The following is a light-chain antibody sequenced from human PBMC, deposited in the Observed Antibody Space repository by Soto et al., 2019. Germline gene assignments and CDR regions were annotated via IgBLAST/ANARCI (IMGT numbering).Light chain of an antibody. Sequence: QSVLTQPPSASGSPGQSVAISCTGTSSDVGGYDYVSWYQQHPGKAPKLMIYGVSKRPSGVPDRFSGSKSGNTASLTVSGLQAEDEADYYCSSYAGTHIVFGTGTKVTVL. J-gene: IGLJ1*01. V-gene: IGLV2-8*01. CDR2: GVS. CDR1: SSDVGGYDY. CDR3: SSYAGTHIV.